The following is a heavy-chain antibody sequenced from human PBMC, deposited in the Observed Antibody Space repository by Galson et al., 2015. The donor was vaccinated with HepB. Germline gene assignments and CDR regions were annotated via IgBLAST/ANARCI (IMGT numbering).Heavy chain of an antibody. CDR2: ISSSSSTI. V-gene: IGHV3-48*02. CDR1: GFTFSSYS. J-gene: IGHJ4*02. Sequence: SLRLSCAASGFTFSSYSMNWVRQAPGKGLEWVSYISSSSSTIYYADSVKGRFTISRDNAKNSLYLQMNSLRDEDTAVYYCARQGDYGSGSYLDYWGQGTLVTVSS. D-gene: IGHD3-10*01. CDR3: ARQGDYGSGSYLDY.